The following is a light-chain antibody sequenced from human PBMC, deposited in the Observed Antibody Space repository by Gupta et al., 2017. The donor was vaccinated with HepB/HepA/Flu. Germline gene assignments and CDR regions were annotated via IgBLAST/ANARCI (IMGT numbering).Light chain of an antibody. Sequence: QSALTQPASVSGSPGQSITISCTGTSSVVGSYNLVSWYQQHPDKAPKLMIYEVTKRPSGVSNRFSGSKSGNTASLTISGLQAEDEADYYCCSYAGSSAVVIGGGTKLTVL. CDR2: EVT. CDR3: CSYAGSSAVV. J-gene: IGLJ2*01. CDR1: SSVVGSYNL. V-gene: IGLV2-23*02.